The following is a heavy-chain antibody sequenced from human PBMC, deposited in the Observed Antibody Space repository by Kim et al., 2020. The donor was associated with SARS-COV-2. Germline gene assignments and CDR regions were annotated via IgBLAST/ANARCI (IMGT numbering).Heavy chain of an antibody. J-gene: IGHJ4*02. D-gene: IGHD3-10*01. CDR1: GYTFTSYD. CDR2: MNPNSGNT. CDR3: AIRLNGSGSLYFDY. Sequence: ASVKVSCKASGYTFTSYDINWVRQATGQGLEWMGWMNPNSGNTGYAQKFQSRVTMTRNTSISAAYMELSSLRSEDTAVYYCAIRLNGSGSLYFDYWGQGTLVTVSS. V-gene: IGHV1-8*01.